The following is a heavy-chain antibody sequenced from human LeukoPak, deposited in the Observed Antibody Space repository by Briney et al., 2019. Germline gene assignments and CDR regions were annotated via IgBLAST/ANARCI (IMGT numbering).Heavy chain of an antibody. D-gene: IGHD5-24*01. V-gene: IGHV3-64*01. CDR1: GFTFSSYA. CDR2: ISSNGGST. J-gene: IGHJ6*02. Sequence: GGSLRLSCAASGFTFSSYAMHWVRQAPGKGLEYVSAISSNGGSTYYANSAKGRFTISRDNSKNTLYLQMGSLRAEDMAVYYCARVMAQFYGMDVWGQGTTVTVSS. CDR3: ARVMAQFYGMDV.